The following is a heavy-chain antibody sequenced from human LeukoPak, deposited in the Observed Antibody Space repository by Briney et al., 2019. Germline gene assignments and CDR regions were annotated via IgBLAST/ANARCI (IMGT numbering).Heavy chain of an antibody. V-gene: IGHV1-18*01. CDR2: ISAYNGNT. CDR1: GYTFTNFG. CDR3: ARFDYDYSYYGMDV. J-gene: IGHJ6*02. Sequence: ASVKVSCKASGYTFTNFGISWVRQAPGQGLEWMGWISAYNGNTNYAQKFQGRVTMTRDTSISTAYMELSRLRSDDTAVYYCARFDYDYSYYGMDVWGQGTTVTVSS. D-gene: IGHD4-17*01.